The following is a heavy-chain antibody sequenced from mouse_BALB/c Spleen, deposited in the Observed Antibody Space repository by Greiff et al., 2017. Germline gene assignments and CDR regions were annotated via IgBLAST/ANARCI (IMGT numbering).Heavy chain of an antibody. CDR2: INPDSSTI. V-gene: IGHV4-1*02. D-gene: IGHD2-1*01. Sequence: EVKLIESGGGLVQPGGSLKLSCAASGFDFSRYWMSWVRQAPGKGLEWIGEINPDSSTINYTPSLKDKFSISRDNAKNTLYLQMSKVRSEDTALYSCASPDGNAGVYYFDYWGQGTTLTVSS. CDR1: GFDFSRYW. CDR3: ASPDGNAGVYYFDY. J-gene: IGHJ2*01.